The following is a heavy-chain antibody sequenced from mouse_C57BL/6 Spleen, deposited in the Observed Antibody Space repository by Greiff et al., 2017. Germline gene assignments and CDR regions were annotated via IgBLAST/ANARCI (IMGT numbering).Heavy chain of an antibody. CDR1: GYSFTDYN. CDR2: INPSTGGT. J-gene: IGHJ4*01. V-gene: IGHV1-42*01. CDR3: ARFYYGNYDYYAMDY. D-gene: IGHD2-1*01. Sequence: VQLQQSGPELVKPGASVKISCKASGYSFTDYNMNWVKQSPEKSLEWIGEINPSTGGTTYNQKFKAKATLTVDKSSSTAYMQLKSLTSEDSAVYYCARFYYGNYDYYAMDYWGQGTSVTVSS.